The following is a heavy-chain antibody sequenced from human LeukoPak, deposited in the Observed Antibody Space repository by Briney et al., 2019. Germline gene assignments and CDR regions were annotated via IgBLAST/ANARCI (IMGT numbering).Heavy chain of an antibody. CDR3: ARLDSIAVAGNLDY. Sequence: GESLKISCKGSGYIFTTYWIGWVRQMPGKGLEWMGIIYPGDSDTRYSPSLQGQVTISADKSITTAYLQWSSLKASDTAMYYCARLDSIAVAGNLDYWGQGTLVTVSS. CDR2: IYPGDSDT. V-gene: IGHV5-51*01. J-gene: IGHJ4*02. D-gene: IGHD6-19*01. CDR1: GYIFTTYW.